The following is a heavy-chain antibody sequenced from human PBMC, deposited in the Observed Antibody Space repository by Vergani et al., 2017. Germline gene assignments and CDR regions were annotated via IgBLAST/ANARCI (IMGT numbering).Heavy chain of an antibody. CDR1: GFTFSDYY. CDR2: ISRSGSTI. D-gene: IGHD2-21*02. CDR3: ARDQFGGDCYPYYNYGVDV. Sequence: QVQLVESGGGLVQPGGSLRLSCGASGFTFSDYYMSWIRQAPGKGLEWVSHISRSGSTIYYADSVKGRFTISRDNAKKSLYLQMNSLRAEDTAVYYCARDQFGGDCYPYYNYGVDVWGQGTTVTVSS. V-gene: IGHV3-11*04. J-gene: IGHJ6*02.